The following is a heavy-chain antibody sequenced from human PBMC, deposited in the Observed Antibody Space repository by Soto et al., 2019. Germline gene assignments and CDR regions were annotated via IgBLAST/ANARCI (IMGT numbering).Heavy chain of an antibody. CDR1: GFTFGDYA. V-gene: IGHV3-49*03. D-gene: IGHD3-3*01. CDR2: IRSKAYGGTT. Sequence: GGSLRLSCTASGFTFGDYAMSWFRQAPGKGLEWVGFIRSKAYGGTTEYAASVKGRFTISRDDSKSIAYLQMNSLKTEDTAVYYCTREWDYDFWSGYPLGGYYYYMDVWGKGTTVTVSS. J-gene: IGHJ6*03. CDR3: TREWDYDFWSGYPLGGYYYYMDV.